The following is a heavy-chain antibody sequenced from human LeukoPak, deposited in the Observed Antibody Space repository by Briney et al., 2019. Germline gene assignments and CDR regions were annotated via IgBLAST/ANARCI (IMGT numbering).Heavy chain of an antibody. V-gene: IGHV3-23*01. CDR2: ISGSGGST. J-gene: IGHJ4*02. CDR1: GFTFSNYA. Sequence: PGGSLRLSCAASGFTFSNYAMSWARQAPGKGLEWVSAISGSGGSTYYADSVKGRFTISRDNSKNTLYLQMHSLRAEDTAVYYCTKGTIWLPFDYWGQGTLVTVSS. D-gene: IGHD5-18*01. CDR3: TKGTIWLPFDY.